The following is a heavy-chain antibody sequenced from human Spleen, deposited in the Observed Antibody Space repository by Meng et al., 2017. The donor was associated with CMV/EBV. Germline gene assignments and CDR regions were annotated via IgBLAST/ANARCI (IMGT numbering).Heavy chain of an antibody. J-gene: IGHJ4*02. V-gene: IGHV4-34*01. D-gene: IGHD3-3*01. CDR2: ISHSGTS. CDR3: ARVPARFWSGYLDY. CDR1: GASFRDAF. Sequence: SETLSLTCAVYGASFRDAFWTWIRQPPGKGLEWIGEISHSGTSNYNPSLKRRVTMSVDTSKNQFSLRVTSVTAADTAVYYCARVPARFWSGYLDYWGQGTLVTVSS.